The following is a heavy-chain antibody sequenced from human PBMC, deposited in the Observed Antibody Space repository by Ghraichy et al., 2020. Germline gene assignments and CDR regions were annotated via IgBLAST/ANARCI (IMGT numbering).Heavy chain of an antibody. CDR3: AKENRKITLGLGY. Sequence: GGSLRLSCAASGFTFSSYGMHWVRQAPGKGLEWVAVISYDGSNKYYADSVKGRFTISRDNSKNTLYLQMNSLRAEDTAVYYCAKENRKITLGLGYWGQGTLVTVSS. J-gene: IGHJ4*02. V-gene: IGHV3-30*18. D-gene: IGHD3-16*01. CDR2: ISYDGSNK. CDR1: GFTFSSYG.